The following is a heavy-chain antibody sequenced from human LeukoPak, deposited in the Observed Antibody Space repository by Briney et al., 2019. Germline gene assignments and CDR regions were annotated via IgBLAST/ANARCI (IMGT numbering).Heavy chain of an antibody. D-gene: IGHD1-26*01. J-gene: IGHJ4*02. CDR3: AKWELYSGFYYIDY. CDR2: IKPDGSLI. V-gene: IGHV3-7*01. CDR1: GFTFSSYW. Sequence: GGSLRLSCAASGFTFSSYWMTWVRQGPGKGLEWVANIKPDGSLIYYVDSVKGRFTISRDNTKNSLYLQMNSLRAEDTAVYYCAKWELYSGFYYIDYWGQGTLATVSS.